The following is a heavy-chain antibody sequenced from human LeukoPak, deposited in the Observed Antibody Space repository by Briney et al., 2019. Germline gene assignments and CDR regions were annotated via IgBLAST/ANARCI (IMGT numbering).Heavy chain of an antibody. CDR1: GFTFSNYG. V-gene: IGHV3-33*01. D-gene: IGHD3-22*01. J-gene: IGHJ5*02. CDR3: ARDIDTSSHYGWFDP. CDR2: IWSHGRSE. Sequence: GRSLRLSCAASGFTFSNYGIHWVRQAPGKGLEWVSVIWSHGRSEYYAGSVKGRFTISRDNSKNTVSLQMNSLRAEDTAVYYCARDIDTSSHYGWFDPWGQGTLVIVSS.